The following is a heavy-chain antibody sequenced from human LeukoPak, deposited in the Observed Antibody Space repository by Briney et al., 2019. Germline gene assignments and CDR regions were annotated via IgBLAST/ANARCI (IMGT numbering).Heavy chain of an antibody. V-gene: IGHV4-31*03. CDR2: IYYSGST. D-gene: IGHD4-17*01. CDR3: TRGLGPTTTVTTYPYYYGMDV. Sequence: SETLSLTCTVSGGSISSGGYYWSWIRQHPGKGLEWIGYIYYSGSTYYNPSLKSRVTISVDTSKNQFSLKLSSVTAADTAVYYCTRGLGPTTTVTTYPYYYGMDVWGQGTTVTVSS. J-gene: IGHJ6*02. CDR1: GGSISSGGYY.